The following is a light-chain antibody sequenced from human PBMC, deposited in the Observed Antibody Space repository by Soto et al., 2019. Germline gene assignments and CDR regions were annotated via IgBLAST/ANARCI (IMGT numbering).Light chain of an antibody. CDR1: QSVSSSY. CDR2: GAS. Sequence: EIVLTQSPGTLSLSPGERATLSCRASQSVSSSYLAWYQQKPGQAPRLLIYGASSRATGIPDRFSGSGSGTDVTLTISRLEPEDFAVYYCQQYGSSRGFTFGPGTKVAIK. CDR3: QQYGSSRGFT. V-gene: IGKV3-20*01. J-gene: IGKJ3*01.